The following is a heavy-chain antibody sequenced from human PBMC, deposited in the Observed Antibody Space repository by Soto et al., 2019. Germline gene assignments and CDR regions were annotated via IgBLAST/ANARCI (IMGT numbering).Heavy chain of an antibody. CDR3: ARGVGQWLVRSYYYYGMDV. D-gene: IGHD6-19*01. CDR2: IIPIFGTA. Sequence: SVKVSCKASGGTFSSCAISWVRQAPGQGLEWMGGIIPIFGTANYAQKFQGRVTITADESTSTAYMELSSLRSEDTAVYYCARGVGQWLVRSYYYYGMDVWGQGTTVTVSS. CDR1: GGTFSSCA. J-gene: IGHJ6*02. V-gene: IGHV1-69*13.